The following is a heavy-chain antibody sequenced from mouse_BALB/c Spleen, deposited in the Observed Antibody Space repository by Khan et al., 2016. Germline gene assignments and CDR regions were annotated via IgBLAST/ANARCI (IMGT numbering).Heavy chain of an antibody. CDR3: ARDKEGCDY. CDR1: GFTFSDYG. D-gene: IGHD3-3*01. J-gene: IGHJ2*01. V-gene: IGHV5-15*02. Sequence: EVELVESGGGLVQPGGSRKLSCAASGFTFSDYGMAWVRQAPGKGPEWVAFISNLAYSIYYADTVTGRFTISRENAKNTLYLEMSSLRSEDTAIYYCARDKEGCDYWGQGTTLTVSS. CDR2: ISNLAYSI.